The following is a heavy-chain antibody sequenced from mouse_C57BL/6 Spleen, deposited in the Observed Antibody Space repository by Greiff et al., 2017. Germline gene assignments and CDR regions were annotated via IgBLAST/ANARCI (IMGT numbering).Heavy chain of an antibody. Sequence: QVQLQQSGPELVKPGASVKISCKASGYSFTSYYIHWVKQRPGQGLEGIGWIYPGSGNTKYNEKFKGKATLTADTSSSTAYMQLSSLTSEDSAVYYCARWGDGYYGTDWYFDVWGTGTTVTVSS. CDR1: GYSFTSYY. V-gene: IGHV1-66*01. D-gene: IGHD2-3*01. CDR2: IYPGSGNT. CDR3: ARWGDGYYGTDWYFDV. J-gene: IGHJ1*03.